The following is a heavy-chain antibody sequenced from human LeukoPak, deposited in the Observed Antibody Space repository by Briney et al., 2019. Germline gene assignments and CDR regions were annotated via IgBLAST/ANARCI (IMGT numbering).Heavy chain of an antibody. Sequence: ASVKVSCKASGYTFTGYYMHWVRQAPGQGLEWMGWINPNSGGTNYAQKFQGSVTMTRDTSISTAYMQLSRLSSDDTAVYYCAVISDSSSSDSSFDYWGQGTLVTVSS. D-gene: IGHD6-6*01. CDR2: INPNSGGT. CDR1: GYTFTGYY. V-gene: IGHV1-2*02. J-gene: IGHJ4*02. CDR3: AVISDSSSSDSSFDY.